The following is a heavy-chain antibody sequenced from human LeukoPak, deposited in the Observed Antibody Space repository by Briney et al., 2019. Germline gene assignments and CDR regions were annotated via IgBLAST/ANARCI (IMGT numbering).Heavy chain of an antibody. CDR1: GFTFSSYA. V-gene: IGHV3-23*01. D-gene: IGHD2-15*01. CDR2: ISASGGST. CDR3: AKDLPLGYWPRTPLVLNYFDP. J-gene: IGHJ5*02. Sequence: PGGSLRLSCAASGFTFSSYAMSWVRQAPGKGLVWVSLISASGGSTYYGDSVKGRFTVSRDNSKNTLYLEMDSLRAEDTAVYYCAKDLPLGYWPRTPLVLNYFDPWGQGTLVTVSS.